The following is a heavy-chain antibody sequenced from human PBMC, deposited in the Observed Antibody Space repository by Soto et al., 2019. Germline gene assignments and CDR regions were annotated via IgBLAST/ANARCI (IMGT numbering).Heavy chain of an antibody. CDR3: ARDKGWYYYDSSGYYLAYYGMDV. CDR2: ISSSSSYI. CDR1: GFTFSSYS. Sequence: PGGSLRLSCAASGFTFSSYSMNWVRQAPGKGLEWVSSISSSSSYIYYADSVKGRFTISRDNSKNSLYLQMNSLRAEDTAVYYCARDKGWYYYDSSGYYLAYYGMDVWGQGTTVTAP. D-gene: IGHD3-22*01. V-gene: IGHV3-21*01. J-gene: IGHJ6*02.